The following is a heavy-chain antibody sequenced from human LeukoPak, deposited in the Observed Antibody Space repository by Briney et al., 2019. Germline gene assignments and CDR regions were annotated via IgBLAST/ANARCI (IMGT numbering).Heavy chain of an antibody. V-gene: IGHV5-51*01. CDR1: GYSFSNNW. CDR2: IYPGDSDT. D-gene: IGHD1-7*01. J-gene: IGHJ4*02. CDR3: ARHSWNYDY. Sequence: GESLKISCKGSGYSFSNNWIGWVRQMPGKGLEWMGVIYPGDSDTRYSPSFQGQVTFSADTSITTAYLQWSSLKASDTAVYYCARHSWNYDYWGRGTLVTVSS.